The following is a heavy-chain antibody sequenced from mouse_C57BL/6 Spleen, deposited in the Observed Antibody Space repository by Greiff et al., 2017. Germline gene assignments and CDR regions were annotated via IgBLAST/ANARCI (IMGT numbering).Heavy chain of an antibody. D-gene: IGHD2-5*01. CDR2: IDPENGDT. CDR3: TTLYSNSHFDY. Sequence: EVKLMESGAELVRPGASVKLSCTASGFNIKDDYMHWVKQRPEQGLEWIGWIDPENGDTEYASKFQGKATITADTSSNTAYLQLSSLTSEDTAVYYCTTLYSNSHFDYWGQGTTLTVSS. J-gene: IGHJ2*01. CDR1: GFNIKDDY. V-gene: IGHV14-4*01.